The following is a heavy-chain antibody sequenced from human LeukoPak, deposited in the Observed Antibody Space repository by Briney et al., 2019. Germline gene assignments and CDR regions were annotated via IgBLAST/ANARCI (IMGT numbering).Heavy chain of an antibody. Sequence: PGGSLRLSCAASGFTFSSYAMHWVRQAPGKGLEYVSAISSNGGSTYYANSVKGRFTISRDNSKNTLYLQMGSLRAEDMAVYYCARDKYYHSSGYYFYFDYWGQGTLVTVSS. J-gene: IGHJ4*02. D-gene: IGHD3-22*01. V-gene: IGHV3-64*01. CDR3: ARDKYYHSSGYYFYFDY. CDR1: GFTFSSYA. CDR2: ISSNGGST.